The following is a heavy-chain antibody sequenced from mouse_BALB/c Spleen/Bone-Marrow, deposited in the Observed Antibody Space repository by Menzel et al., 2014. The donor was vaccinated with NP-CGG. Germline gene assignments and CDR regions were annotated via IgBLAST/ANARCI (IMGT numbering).Heavy chain of an antibody. Sequence: EVKLVESGGGLVKPGGSLKLSCAASGFTFSSYAMSWVRQTPEKRLEWVATISSGGSYTYYPDSVKGRFTISRDNAKSTLYLQMSSLRSEDTAMYYCARGNYGYGNYFDYWGQGTTLTVSS. CDR1: GFTFSSYA. CDR3: ARGNYGYGNYFDY. J-gene: IGHJ2*01. D-gene: IGHD1-2*01. CDR2: ISSGGSYT. V-gene: IGHV5-9-1*01.